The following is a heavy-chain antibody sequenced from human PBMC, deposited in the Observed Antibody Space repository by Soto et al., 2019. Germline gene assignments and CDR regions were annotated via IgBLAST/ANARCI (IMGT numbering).Heavy chain of an antibody. D-gene: IGHD4-17*01. J-gene: IGHJ6*02. Sequence: GGSLRLSCVASGFSFRDHVMHWVRQAPGKGLEWVSRISFDGKIKFYVDSVKGRFTISRDNSKSTLYLQMNSLRPEDTAVYYCTKDEAEYYGDYNNYYFGMDFWGQGTPVTVSS. V-gene: IGHV3-30*18. CDR3: TKDEAEYYGDYNNYYFGMDF. CDR1: GFSFRDHV. CDR2: ISFDGKIK.